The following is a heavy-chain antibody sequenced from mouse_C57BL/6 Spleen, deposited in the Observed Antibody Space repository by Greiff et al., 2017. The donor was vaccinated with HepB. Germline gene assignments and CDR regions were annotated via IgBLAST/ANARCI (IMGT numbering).Heavy chain of an antibody. V-gene: IGHV1-20*01. CDR3: ARGSSGYGYFDY. CDR1: GYSFTGYF. J-gene: IGHJ2*01. D-gene: IGHD3-2*02. CDR2: INPYNGDT. Sequence: EVQLQQSGPELVKPGDSVKISCKASGYSFTGYFMNWVMQSHGKSLEWIGRINPYNGDTFYNQKFKGKATLTVDKSSSTAHMELRSLTSEDSAGYYCARGSSGYGYFDYWGQGTTLTVSS.